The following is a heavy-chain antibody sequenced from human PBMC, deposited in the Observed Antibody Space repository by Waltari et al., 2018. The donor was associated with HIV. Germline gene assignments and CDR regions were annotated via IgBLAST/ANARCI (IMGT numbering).Heavy chain of an antibody. J-gene: IGHJ4*02. V-gene: IGHV1-24*01. D-gene: IGHD1-7*01. CDR3: ATDLELELRGY. Sequence: QVQLVQSGASVKKPGAPVKASCTLSGYPLPDLSMHWVRQAPGKGLEWMGGFDPEDGETIYAQKFQGRVTMTEDTSTDTAYMELSSLRSEDTAVYYCATDLELELRGYWGQGTLVTVSS. CDR1: GYPLPDLS. CDR2: FDPEDGET.